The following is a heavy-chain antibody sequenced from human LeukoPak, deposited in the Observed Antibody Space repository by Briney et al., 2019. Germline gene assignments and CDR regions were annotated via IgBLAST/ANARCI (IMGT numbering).Heavy chain of an antibody. Sequence: PSETLSHTCAVYGGSFSGYYWSWIRQPPGKGLEWIGEINHSRSTNYSPSLKSRVTISVDTSKNQFSLKLSSVTAADTAVYYCARGGKVDGYSYGSVRENKYFDYWGQGTLVTVSS. J-gene: IGHJ4*02. CDR3: ARGGKVDGYSYGSVRENKYFDY. D-gene: IGHD5-18*01. CDR2: INHSRST. V-gene: IGHV4-34*01. CDR1: GGSFSGYY.